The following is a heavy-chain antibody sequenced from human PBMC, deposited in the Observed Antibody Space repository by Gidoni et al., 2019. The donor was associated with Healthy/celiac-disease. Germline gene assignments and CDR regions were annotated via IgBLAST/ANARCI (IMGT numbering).Heavy chain of an antibody. V-gene: IGHV3-23*01. D-gene: IGHD3-22*01. J-gene: IGHJ4*02. CDR2: ISGSGGST. CDR3: AKDEYYDSSGPFCY. CDR1: GFTFSSYA. Sequence: EVQLLESGGGLVQPGGSLRLSCAASGFTFSSYAMSWVRQAPGKGLDWVSAISGSGGSTYYANSVKGRFTISRDNSKNTLYLQMNSLRAEDTAVYYCAKDEYYDSSGPFCYWGQGTLVTVSS.